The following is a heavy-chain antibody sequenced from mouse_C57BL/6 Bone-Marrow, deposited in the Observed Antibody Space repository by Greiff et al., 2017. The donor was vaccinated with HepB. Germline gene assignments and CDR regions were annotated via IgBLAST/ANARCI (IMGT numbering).Heavy chain of an antibody. J-gene: IGHJ3*01. D-gene: IGHD2-5*01. CDR2: INPNNGGT. CDR3: ARRGYSNSTWFAY. Sequence: EVMLVESGPELVKPGASVKIPCKASGYTFTDYNMDWVKQSHGKSLEWIGDINPNNGGTIYNQKFKGKATLTVDKSSSTAYMELRSLTSEDTAVYYCARRGYSNSTWFAYWGQGTLVTVSA. V-gene: IGHV1-18*01. CDR1: GYTFTDYN.